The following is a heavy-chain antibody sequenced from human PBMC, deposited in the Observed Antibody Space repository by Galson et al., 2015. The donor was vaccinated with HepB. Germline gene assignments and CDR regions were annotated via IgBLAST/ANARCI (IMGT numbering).Heavy chain of an antibody. V-gene: IGHV1-69*13. Sequence: SVKVSCKASGGTFSSYAISWVRQAPGQGLEWMGGIIPIFGTANYAQKFQGRVTITADESTSTAYMELSSLRSEDTAVYYCARDRRLYFVVVPAAISDYYYYGMDVWGQGTTVTVSS. J-gene: IGHJ6*02. D-gene: IGHD2-2*02. CDR2: IIPIFGTA. CDR3: ARDRRLYFVVVPAAISDYYYYGMDV. CDR1: GGTFSSYA.